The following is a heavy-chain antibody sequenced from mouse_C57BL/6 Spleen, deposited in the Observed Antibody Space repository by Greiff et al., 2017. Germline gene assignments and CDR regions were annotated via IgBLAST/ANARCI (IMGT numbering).Heavy chain of an antibody. Sequence: QVQLQQPGAELVMPGASVKLSCKASGYTFTSYWMHWVKQSPGQGLEWIGEIDPSDSYTNYHQKFTGKSTLTVDKSSSTAYMQLSSLTSEDSAVDYCARGRSTVVDTRRDYWGQGTSVTVSS. V-gene: IGHV1-69*01. D-gene: IGHD1-1*01. CDR1: GYTFTSYW. CDR2: IDPSDSYT. CDR3: ARGRSTVVDTRRDY. J-gene: IGHJ4*01.